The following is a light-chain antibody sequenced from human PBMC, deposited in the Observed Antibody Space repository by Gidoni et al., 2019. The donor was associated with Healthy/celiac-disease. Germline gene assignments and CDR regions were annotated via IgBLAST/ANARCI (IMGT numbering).Light chain of an antibody. V-gene: IGKV1-9*01. CDR1: QGISSY. CDR2: AAS. J-gene: IGKJ3*01. CDR3: QQLNSYPG. Sequence: IQLTQSPSSLSASVGDRVTITCRASQGISSYLAWYQQNPGKAPKLLIYAASTLQSGVPSRFSGSGSGTDFTLTISSLQPEDFATYYCQQLNSYPGFGPGTKVDIK.